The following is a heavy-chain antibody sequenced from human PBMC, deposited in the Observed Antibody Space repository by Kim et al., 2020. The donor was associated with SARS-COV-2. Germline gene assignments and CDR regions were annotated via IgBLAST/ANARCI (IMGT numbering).Heavy chain of an antibody. CDR2: YSGST. Sequence: YSGSTHCTPSLRSRVTISLDASKNQFSLKRSSVTAADTAVYYCATLGGGCWGQGTLITVSS. D-gene: IGHD6-19*01. CDR3: ATLGGGC. V-gene: IGHV4-59*03. J-gene: IGHJ4*02.